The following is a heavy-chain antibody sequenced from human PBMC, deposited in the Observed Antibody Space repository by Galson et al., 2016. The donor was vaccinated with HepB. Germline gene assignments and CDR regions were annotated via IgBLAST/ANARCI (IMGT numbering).Heavy chain of an antibody. J-gene: IGHJ5*02. CDR3: ARDYVTTATRWFDP. D-gene: IGHD1-1*01. V-gene: IGHV3-33*08. CDR2: IWYDGNNK. CDR1: RFTFSTYP. Sequence: SLRLSCAASRFTFSTYPMSWVRQAPGKGLEWVALIWYDGNNKYYADSVKGRLTISRDNSKNTLYLQMNSLRAEDTAVYYCARDYVTTATRWFDPWGQGTLVTVSS.